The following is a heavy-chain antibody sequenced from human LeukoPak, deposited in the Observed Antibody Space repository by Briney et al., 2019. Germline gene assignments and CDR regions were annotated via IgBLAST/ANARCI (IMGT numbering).Heavy chain of an antibody. J-gene: IGHJ4*02. Sequence: ASVKVSCKASGYTFTGYYMHWVRQAPGQGLEWMGWINPNSGGTNYAQKFQGRVTMTRDTSISTAYMELSRLRSDDTAVYYCARVIVRGPGSTDFDHWGQGTLVTVSS. CDR3: ARVIVRGPGSTDFDH. D-gene: IGHD3-16*02. CDR2: INPNSGGT. CDR1: GYTFTGYY. V-gene: IGHV1-2*02.